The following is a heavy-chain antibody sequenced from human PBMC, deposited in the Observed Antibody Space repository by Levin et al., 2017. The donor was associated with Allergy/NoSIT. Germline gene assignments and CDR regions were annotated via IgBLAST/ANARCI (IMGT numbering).Heavy chain of an antibody. CDR1: GGSFSGYY. V-gene: IGHV4-34*01. CDR2: INHSGST. J-gene: IGHJ5*02. Sequence: ESLKISCAVYGGSFSGYYWSWIRQPPGKGLEWIGEINHSGSTNYNPSLKSRVTISVDTSKNQFSLKLSSVTAADTAVYYCARGPSAAVRYSYGLIRGGIDPWGQGTLVTVSS. D-gene: IGHD5-18*01. CDR3: ARGPSAAVRYSYGLIRGGIDP.